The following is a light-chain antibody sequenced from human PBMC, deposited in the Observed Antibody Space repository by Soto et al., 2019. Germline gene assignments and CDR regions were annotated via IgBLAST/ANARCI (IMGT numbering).Light chain of an antibody. V-gene: IGLV2-14*01. CDR3: SSYTTSRTLV. Sequence: QSALTQPASVSGSPGQSITISCTGTSSDVGAYNYVSWYQQHPGEAPKLMIYEVSNRPSGVSSRFSGSKSANTASLTISGLQAEDEADYYCSSYTTSRTLVFGGGTKLTVL. J-gene: IGLJ2*01. CDR1: SSDVGAYNY. CDR2: EVS.